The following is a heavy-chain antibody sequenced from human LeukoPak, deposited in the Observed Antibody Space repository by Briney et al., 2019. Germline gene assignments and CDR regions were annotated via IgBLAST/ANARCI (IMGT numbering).Heavy chain of an antibody. CDR2: IWFDGSNK. CDR3: ASSAAALIDC. CDR1: GFTFSNYD. J-gene: IGHJ4*02. Sequence: GGSLSLSCAASGFTFSNYDMHWVRQAPGKGLEWVAVIWFDGSNKFYADSVKGRFTISRDNSKNTLYLQMNSLRAEDTAVYYCASSAAALIDCLGQGTLVIVSS. V-gene: IGHV3-33*01. D-gene: IGHD6-25*01.